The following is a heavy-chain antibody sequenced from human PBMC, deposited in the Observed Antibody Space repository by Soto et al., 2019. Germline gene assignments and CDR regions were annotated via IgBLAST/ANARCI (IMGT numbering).Heavy chain of an antibody. CDR2: INAGDGYT. J-gene: IGHJ4*02. D-gene: IGHD3-10*01. V-gene: IGHV1-3*05. CDR1: GYTFTSHH. Sequence: QVQFVQSGAEEREPGASVKVTCKTSGYTFTSHHIHWVCQAPGQWLEWMGLINAGDGYTQYSRTFQDRVTFSRDTSAGTAYMEFSGLTYEDTAVYYCARAIGMVALDYWGQGTLVTVSS. CDR3: ARAIGMVALDY.